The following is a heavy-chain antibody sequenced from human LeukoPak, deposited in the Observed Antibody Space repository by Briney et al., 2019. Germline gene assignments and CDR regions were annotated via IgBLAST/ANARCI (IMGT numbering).Heavy chain of an antibody. V-gene: IGHV3-73*01. Sequence: GGSLRLSCAASGFTFSGSAMHWVRQASGKGLEWVGRIRSKANSYATAYAASVKGRFTISRDHSKHTAYLQMNSLKTEDTAVYYCTSLYCSSTSCSPSYGMDVWGKGTTVTVSS. D-gene: IGHD2-2*01. CDR2: IRSKANSYAT. CDR1: GFTFSGSA. J-gene: IGHJ6*04. CDR3: TSLYCSSTSCSPSYGMDV.